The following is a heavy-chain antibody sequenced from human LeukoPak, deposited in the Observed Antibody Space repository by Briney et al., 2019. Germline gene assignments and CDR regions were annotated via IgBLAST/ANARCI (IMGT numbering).Heavy chain of an antibody. V-gene: IGHV1-8*02. D-gene: IGHD6-19*01. CDR1: GYTFTSYY. CDR3: ARDRVGVGSNGWEN. J-gene: IGHJ4*02. CDR2: MNPNSGNT. Sequence: AASVKVSCKASGYTFTSYYMHWVRQVTGQGLEWMGWMNPNSGNTGYVQKFQGRVTMTRNTSIGTAYMELSSLRSEDTAVYYCARDRVGVGSNGWENWGQGTLVIVSS.